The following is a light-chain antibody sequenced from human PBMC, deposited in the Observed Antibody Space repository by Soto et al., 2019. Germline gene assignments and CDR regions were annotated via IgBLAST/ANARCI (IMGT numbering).Light chain of an antibody. V-gene: IGKV3-20*01. Sequence: EIVLTQSPGTLSLSPGERATLSCRASQSVSGANLAWYQQRPGQTPRLVIFGASTRAPGIPDRFTGRGSGTDFTITISRLEPEDFAIYYCQQYDRAPWTFXQGTKVDIK. CDR1: QSVSGAN. CDR3: QQYDRAPWT. CDR2: GAS. J-gene: IGKJ1*01.